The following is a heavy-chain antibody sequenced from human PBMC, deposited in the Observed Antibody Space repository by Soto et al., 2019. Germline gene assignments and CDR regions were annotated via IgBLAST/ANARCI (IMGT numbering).Heavy chain of an antibody. J-gene: IGHJ6*02. Sequence: PLEILFLTCSISGASIIRHFWSWIRQSPGKGLEWIDYIAYDGSTNYNPSLKSRVTMSVDTSKNQFSLKLSSVSAADTALYYCARVGRDYGDSIYYYGMDVWGQGTTVTVSS. CDR2: IAYDGST. V-gene: IGHV4-59*11. CDR3: ARVGRDYGDSIYYYGMDV. CDR1: GASIIRHF. D-gene: IGHD4-17*01.